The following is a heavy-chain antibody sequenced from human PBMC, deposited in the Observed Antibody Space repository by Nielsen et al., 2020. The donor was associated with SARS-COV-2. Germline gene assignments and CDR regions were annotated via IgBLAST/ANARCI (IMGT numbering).Heavy chain of an antibody. D-gene: IGHD3-10*01. Sequence: ASVKVSCKASGYTFTSYYMHWVRQAPGQGLEWMGIINPSGGSTSYAQKFQGRVTITADESTSTAYMELSSLRSEDTAVYYCARGRDYYGSAQGVNWFDPWGQGTLVTVSS. CDR2: INPSGGST. V-gene: IGHV1-46*01. J-gene: IGHJ5*02. CDR1: GYTFTSYY. CDR3: ARGRDYYGSAQGVNWFDP.